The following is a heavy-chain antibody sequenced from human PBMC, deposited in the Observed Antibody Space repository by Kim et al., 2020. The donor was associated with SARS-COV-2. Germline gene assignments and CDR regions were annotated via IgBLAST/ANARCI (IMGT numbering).Heavy chain of an antibody. CDR1: GYTFTSHD. J-gene: IGHJ6*03. D-gene: IGHD5-12*01. CDR3: ARGSKVATIFNYYYYMDV. CDR2: MNPNSGNT. V-gene: IGHV1-8*01. Sequence: ASVKVSCKASGYTFTSHDINWVRQATGQGLEWMGWMNPNSGNTGYAQKFQGRVTMTRNTSIRTAYMELSSLRSEDTAVYYCARGSKVATIFNYYYYMDVWGKGTTVTVSS.